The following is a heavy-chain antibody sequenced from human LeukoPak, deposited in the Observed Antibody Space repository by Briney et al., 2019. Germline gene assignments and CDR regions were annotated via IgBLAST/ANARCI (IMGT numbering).Heavy chain of an antibody. CDR2: SRSKAYGGTT. J-gene: IGHJ4*02. CDR3: TRGGYYDSSALYYFDY. D-gene: IGHD3-22*01. Sequence: GGSLRLSCTASGFTFGDYAMSWVRQAPAKGLEWVGFSRSKAYGGTTEYAASVKGRFTISRDDSKSTAYLQMNSLKTEDTAVYYCTRGGYYDSSALYYFDYWGQGTLVTVSS. CDR1: GFTFGDYA. V-gene: IGHV3-49*04.